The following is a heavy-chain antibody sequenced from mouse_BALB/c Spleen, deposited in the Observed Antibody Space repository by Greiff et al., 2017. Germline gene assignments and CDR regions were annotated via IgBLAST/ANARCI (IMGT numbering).Heavy chain of an antibody. J-gene: IGHJ2*01. CDR3: ARWGLLPFDY. V-gene: IGHV5-17*02. CDR1: GFTFSSFG. Sequence: DVMLVESGGGLVQPGGSRKLSCAASGFTFSSFGMHWVRQAPEKGLEWVAYISSGSSTIYYADTVKGRFTISRDNPKNTLFLQMTSLRSEDTAMYYCARWGLLPFDYWGQGTTLTVSS. D-gene: IGHD2-3*01. CDR2: ISSGSSTI.